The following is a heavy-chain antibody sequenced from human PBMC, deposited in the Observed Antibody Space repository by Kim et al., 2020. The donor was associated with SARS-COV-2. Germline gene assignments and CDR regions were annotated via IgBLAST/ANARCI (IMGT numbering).Heavy chain of an antibody. CDR3: ATSGSYYGPFDY. V-gene: IGHV1-24*01. D-gene: IGHD1-26*01. Sequence: IYAQKFQRRVTMTEDTSTDTAYMELSSLRSEDTAVYYCATSGSYYGPFDYWGQGTLVTVSS. J-gene: IGHJ4*02.